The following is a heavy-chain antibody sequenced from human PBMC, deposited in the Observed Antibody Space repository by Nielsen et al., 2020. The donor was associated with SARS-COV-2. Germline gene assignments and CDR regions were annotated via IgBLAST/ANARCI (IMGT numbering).Heavy chain of an antibody. D-gene: IGHD1-26*01. Sequence: SLKISCAASGFTFSSYWMNWVRQAPGKGLEWVSGISWNSGSIGYADSVKGRFTISRDNAKNSLYLQMNSLRAEDTAVYYCARDKSGSYSGLFDYWGQGTLVTVSS. J-gene: IGHJ4*02. V-gene: IGHV3-9*01. CDR2: ISWNSGSI. CDR3: ARDKSGSYSGLFDY. CDR1: GFTFSSYW.